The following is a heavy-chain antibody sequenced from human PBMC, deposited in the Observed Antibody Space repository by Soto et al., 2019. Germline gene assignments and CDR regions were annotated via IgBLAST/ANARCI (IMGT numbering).Heavy chain of an antibody. Sequence: QVQLVQSGAEVKKPGASVKVSCKASGYTFTTYSITWMRQAPGQGLEWMGWINAFNGNTNYAQKFQGRVTMTTDTPTRAVKRGRRSLRSVATAVYYFARDFDNRGCGGGRGMDVWGQGTTVIVSS. V-gene: IGHV1-18*01. CDR2: INAFNGNT. D-gene: IGHD3-9*01. CDR1: GYTFTTYS. J-gene: IGHJ6*02. CDR3: ARDFDNRGCGGGRGMDV.